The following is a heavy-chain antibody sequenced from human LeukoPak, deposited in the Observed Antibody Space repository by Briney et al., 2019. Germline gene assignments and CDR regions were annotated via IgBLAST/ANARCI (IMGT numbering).Heavy chain of an antibody. CDR1: GYSISSGYY. CDR2: IYHSGST. V-gene: IGHV4-38-2*01. CDR3: ARPSRGGGDYGY. D-gene: IGHD4-17*01. J-gene: IGHJ4*02. Sequence: SETLSLTCAVSGYSISSGYYWGWIRQPPGKGLEWIGSIYHSGSTYYNPSLKSRVTISVDTSKNQFSLKLSSVTAADTAVYYCARPSRGGGDYGYWGQGTLVTVSS.